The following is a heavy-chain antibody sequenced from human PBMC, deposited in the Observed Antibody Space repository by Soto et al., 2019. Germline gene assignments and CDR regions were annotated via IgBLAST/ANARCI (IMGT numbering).Heavy chain of an antibody. CDR1: GGTFSSYS. CDR3: ARGGAVVVPGAVDRHNWFDP. V-gene: IGHV1-69*02. D-gene: IGHD2-2*01. Sequence: QVQLVQSGAEVKKPGSSVKVSCEASGGTFSSYSFSWVRQAPGQGLEWMGRVIPILGMANYAQKFQGRVTSTADKSTSTGYMEMGSLRSEDTAVYYCARGGAVVVPGAVDRHNWFDPWGQGTLVTVSS. J-gene: IGHJ5*02. CDR2: VIPILGMA.